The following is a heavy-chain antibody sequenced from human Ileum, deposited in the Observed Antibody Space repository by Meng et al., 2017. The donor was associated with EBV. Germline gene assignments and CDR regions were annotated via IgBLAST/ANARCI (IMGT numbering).Heavy chain of an antibody. J-gene: IGHJ4*02. CDR3: AKRTGDRGDYFDY. CDR1: GGSITNNNW. Sequence: QVQLRGAGLRVVKPSGTLTLTCAVSGGSITNNNWSWVRQPPGQGLEWIGEISQSGSTYYNPSLKSRVTISGDKSKNNFSLRLSSVTAADTAVYYCAKRTGDRGDYFDYWGQGALVTVSS. V-gene: IGHV4-4*02. D-gene: IGHD7-27*01. CDR2: ISQSGST.